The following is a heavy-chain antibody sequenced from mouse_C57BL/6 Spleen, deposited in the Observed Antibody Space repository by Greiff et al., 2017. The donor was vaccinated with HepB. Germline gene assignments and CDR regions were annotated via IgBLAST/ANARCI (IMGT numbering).Heavy chain of an antibody. J-gene: IGHJ2*01. Sequence: EVKLMESGPGLVKPSQSLSLTCSVTGYSITSGYYWNWIRQFPGNKLEWMGYISYDGSNNYNPSLKNRISITRDTSKNQFFLKLNSVTTEDTATYYCASQDGYDGYFDYWGQGTTLTVSS. CDR3: ASQDGYDGYFDY. CDR1: GYSITSGYY. CDR2: ISYDGSN. V-gene: IGHV3-6*01. D-gene: IGHD2-2*01.